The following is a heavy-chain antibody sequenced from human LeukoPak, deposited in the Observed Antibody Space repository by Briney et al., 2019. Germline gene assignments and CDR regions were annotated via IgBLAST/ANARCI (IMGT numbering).Heavy chain of an antibody. V-gene: IGHV3-21*01. CDR2: ISSSSSYI. CDR1: GGSISSSSYY. Sequence: ETLSLTCTVSGGSISSSSYYWGWVRQAPGKGLEWVSSISSSSSYIYYADSVKGRFTISRDNAKNSLYLQMNSLRAEDTAVYYCARVLYHYYDSSGYLDYWGQGTLVTVSS. J-gene: IGHJ4*02. D-gene: IGHD3-22*01. CDR3: ARVLYHYYDSSGYLDY.